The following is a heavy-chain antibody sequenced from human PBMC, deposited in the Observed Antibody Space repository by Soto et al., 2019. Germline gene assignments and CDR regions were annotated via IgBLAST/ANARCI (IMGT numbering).Heavy chain of an antibody. Sequence: QVQLVESGGGVVQPGRSLRLSCAASGLTFSSYGMHWVRQAPGKGLEWVAVIWYDGSNKYYADSVKGRFTISRDNSKNTLYLQMNSLRAEDTAVYYCARDGQYYGSGSYPSWYFDLWGRGTLVTVSS. CDR1: GLTFSSYG. D-gene: IGHD3-10*01. J-gene: IGHJ2*01. CDR2: IWYDGSNK. CDR3: ARDGQYYGSGSYPSWYFDL. V-gene: IGHV3-33*01.